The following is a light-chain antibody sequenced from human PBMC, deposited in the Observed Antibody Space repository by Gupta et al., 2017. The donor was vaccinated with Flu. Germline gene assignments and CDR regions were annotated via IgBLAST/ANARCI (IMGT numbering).Light chain of an antibody. CDR2: QDS. V-gene: IGLV3-1*01. CDR1: KLGDKY. J-gene: IGLJ2*01. CDR3: QAWDSSTVV. Sequence: SYELTQPPSVSVSPGPTDSITCSGDKLGDKYACWYQQKPGQAPVLVIYQDSKRPSGIPERFSGSNSGNTATLTISGTHARDEADYYCQAWDSSTVVFGGGTKLTVL.